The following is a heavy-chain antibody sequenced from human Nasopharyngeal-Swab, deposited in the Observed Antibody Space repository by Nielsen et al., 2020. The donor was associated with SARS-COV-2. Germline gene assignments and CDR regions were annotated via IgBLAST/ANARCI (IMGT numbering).Heavy chain of an antibody. V-gene: IGHV2-70*01. CDR2: IDWDDDK. CDR3: AWMGPTYYDSSGFYYYYGMDV. CDR1: GFSLSTSGMC. Sequence: SGPTLVKPTQTLTLTCTFSGFSLSTSGMCVSWIRQPPGKALEWLALIDWDDDKYYSTSLKTRLTISKDTSKNQVVLTMTNMDPVDTATYYCAWMGPTYYDSSGFYYYYGMDVWGQGTTVTVSS. J-gene: IGHJ6*02. D-gene: IGHD3-22*01.